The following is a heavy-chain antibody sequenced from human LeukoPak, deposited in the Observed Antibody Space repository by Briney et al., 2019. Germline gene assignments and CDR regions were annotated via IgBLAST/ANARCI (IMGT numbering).Heavy chain of an antibody. D-gene: IGHD1-26*01. CDR3: AREGIVGAFYWFDP. CDR2: IIPIFGTA. J-gene: IGHJ5*02. Sequence: ASVKVSCKASGYTFTSYGISWVRQAPGQGLEWMGGIIPIFGTANYAQKFQGRVTITADESTSTAYMELSSLRSEDTAVYYCAREGIVGAFYWFDPWGQGTLVTVSS. CDR1: GYTFTSYG. V-gene: IGHV1-69*13.